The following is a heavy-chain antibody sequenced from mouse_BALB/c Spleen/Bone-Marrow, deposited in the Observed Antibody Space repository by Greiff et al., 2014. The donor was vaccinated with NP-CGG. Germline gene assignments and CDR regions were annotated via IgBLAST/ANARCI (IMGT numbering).Heavy chain of an antibody. CDR3: ARWEYYAMDY. V-gene: IGHV14-3*02. Sequence: VQLKESGAELLKPGASVKLSCTASCFNIKDTYIPWGKQRPEQGLEWIGRIDPANGNTKYDPKFQGKATITADTSSNTAYLQLSSLTSEDTAVYYCARWEYYAMDYWGQGTSVTVSS. J-gene: IGHJ4*01. D-gene: IGHD4-1*01. CDR1: CFNIKDTY. CDR2: IDPANGNT.